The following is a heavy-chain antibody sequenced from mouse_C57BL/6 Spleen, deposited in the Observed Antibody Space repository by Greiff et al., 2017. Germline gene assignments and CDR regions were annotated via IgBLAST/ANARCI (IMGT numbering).Heavy chain of an antibody. V-gene: IGHV1-81*01. Sequence: QVQLKQSGAELARPGASVKLSCKASGYTFTSYGISWVKQRTGQGLEWIGEIYPRSGNTYYNEKFKGKATLTADKSSSTAYMELRSLTSEDSAVYFCARRITTVVATGAMDYWGQGTSVTVSS. D-gene: IGHD1-1*01. CDR2: IYPRSGNT. J-gene: IGHJ4*01. CDR3: ARRITTVVATGAMDY. CDR1: GYTFTSYG.